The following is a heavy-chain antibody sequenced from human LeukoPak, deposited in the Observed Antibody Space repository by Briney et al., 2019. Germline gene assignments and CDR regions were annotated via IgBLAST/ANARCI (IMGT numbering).Heavy chain of an antibody. CDR2: FDPEDGET. Sequence: ASVKVSCKVSGYTLTELSMHWVRQAPGKGLEWMGGFDPEDGETIYAQKFQGRVTMTEDTSTDTAYMELSSLRSEDTAVYYCATANLKVRGVIRSDPWGQGTLVTVSS. J-gene: IGHJ5*02. D-gene: IGHD3-10*01. CDR3: ATANLKVRGVIRSDP. V-gene: IGHV1-24*01. CDR1: GYTLTELS.